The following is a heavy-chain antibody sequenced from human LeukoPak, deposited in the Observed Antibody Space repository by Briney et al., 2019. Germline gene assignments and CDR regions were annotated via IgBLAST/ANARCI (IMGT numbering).Heavy chain of an antibody. CDR3: AREVFFQFDN. Sequence: PGGSLRLSCAASGFTFRKYWMAWVRQAPGRGLEWVATIAANGDHKDYEDALQGRFTISRDNARNSLSLRIDSLRAEDTAQYYCAREVFFQFDNWGQGALVTVSS. CDR1: GFTFRKYW. V-gene: IGHV3-7*03. CDR2: IAANGDHK. J-gene: IGHJ4*02.